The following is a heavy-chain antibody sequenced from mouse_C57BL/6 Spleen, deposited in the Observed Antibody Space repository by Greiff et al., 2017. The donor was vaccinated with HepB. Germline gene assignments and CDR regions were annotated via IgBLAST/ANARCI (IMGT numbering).Heavy chain of an antibody. CDR1: GFTFSSYG. CDR3: ARQGGKEDYFDY. CDR2: ISSGGSYT. V-gene: IGHV5-6*01. D-gene: IGHD2-1*01. J-gene: IGHJ2*01. Sequence: EVMLVESGGDLVKPGGSLKLSCAASGFTFSSYGMSWVRQTPDKRLEWVATISSGGSYTYYPDSVKGRFTISRDNAKNTLYLQMSSLKSEDTAMYYCARQGGKEDYFDYWGQGTTLTVSS.